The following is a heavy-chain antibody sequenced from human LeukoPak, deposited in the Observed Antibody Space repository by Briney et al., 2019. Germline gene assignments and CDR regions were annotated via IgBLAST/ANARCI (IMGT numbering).Heavy chain of an antibody. CDR1: GFTFSSYA. V-gene: IGHV3-23*01. CDR2: ISGSGGST. J-gene: IGHJ6*02. CDR3: ARDRYDIVVVPAAMHYYYYGMDV. Sequence: PGGSLRLSCAASGFTFSSYAMTWVRQAPGKGLEWVSAISGSGGSTYYADSVKGRFTISRDNSKNTLYLQMNSLRAEDTAVYYCARDRYDIVVVPAAMHYYYYGMDVWGQGTTVTVSS. D-gene: IGHD2-2*01.